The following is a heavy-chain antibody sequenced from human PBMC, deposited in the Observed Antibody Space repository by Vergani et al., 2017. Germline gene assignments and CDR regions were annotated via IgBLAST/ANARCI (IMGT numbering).Heavy chain of an antibody. D-gene: IGHD3-22*01. CDR3: ARERYDSSYFDY. CDR2: INWNGGST. CDR1: GFTFDDYT. V-gene: IGHV3-20*04. Sequence: EVQLVESGGVVVQPGGSLRLSCAASGFTFDDYTMHWVRQAPGKGLEWVSGINWNGGSTGYADSVKGRFTISRDNAKNSLYLQMNSLRAEDTAVYYCARERYDSSYFDYWGQGTLVTVSS. J-gene: IGHJ4*02.